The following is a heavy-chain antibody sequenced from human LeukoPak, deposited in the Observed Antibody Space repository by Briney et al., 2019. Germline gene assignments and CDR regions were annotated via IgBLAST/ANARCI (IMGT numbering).Heavy chain of an antibody. Sequence: GGSLRLSCAASGFTFSSYWMSWVRQAPGKGLEWVANIKQDGSEKYYVDSVKGRFTISRDNAKNSLYLQMNSLRAEDTAVYYCARDPGNSSWYGLYGMDVWGQGTTVTVSS. CDR2: IKQDGSEK. J-gene: IGHJ6*02. CDR3: ARDPGNSSWYGLYGMDV. D-gene: IGHD6-13*01. V-gene: IGHV3-7*01. CDR1: GFTFSSYW.